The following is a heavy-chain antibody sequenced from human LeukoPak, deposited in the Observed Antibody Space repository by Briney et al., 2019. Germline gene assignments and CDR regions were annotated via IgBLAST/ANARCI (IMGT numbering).Heavy chain of an antibody. CDR1: GFTFSSYA. Sequence: GGSLRLSCAASGFTFSSYAMHWVRQAPGKGLEWVAVISYDGSNKYYADSVKGRFTISRDNSKNTLYLQMNSLRAEDTAVYYCARATTVVTPGDYWGQGTLVTVSS. CDR3: ARATTVVTPGDY. V-gene: IGHV3-30*01. D-gene: IGHD4-23*01. J-gene: IGHJ4*02. CDR2: ISYDGSNK.